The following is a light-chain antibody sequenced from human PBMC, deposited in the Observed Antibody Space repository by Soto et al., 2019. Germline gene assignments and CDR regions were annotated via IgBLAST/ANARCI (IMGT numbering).Light chain of an antibody. V-gene: IGKV1-5*01. J-gene: IGKJ1*01. CDR2: DAS. Sequence: DIQMTHSPSTLSASVGDRVSISCWASQRVNTCLAWYQQKPGKAPTLLIYDASSLQSGVPSRFSGSGSGTEFTLTISSLQPDDFATYYCQQYQIDWTFGQGTKVDIK. CDR1: QRVNTC. CDR3: QQYQIDWT.